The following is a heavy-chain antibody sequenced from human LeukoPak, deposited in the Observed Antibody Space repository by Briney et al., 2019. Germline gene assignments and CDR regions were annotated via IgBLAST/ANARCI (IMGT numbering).Heavy chain of an antibody. CDR2: ISHDGSNI. D-gene: IGHD2-15*01. V-gene: IGHV3-30*18. J-gene: IGHJ5*02. CDR3: AKDPYRVVVATGNYLDP. Sequence: PGGSLRLSCAASGFTFSSYGMHWVRQAPGKGLEWVAVISHDGSNIYYGDSVKGRFSISRDNSKNTLCLQMNSLRAEDTAVYYCAKDPYRVVVATGNYLDPWGQGTLVTVSS. CDR1: GFTFSSYG.